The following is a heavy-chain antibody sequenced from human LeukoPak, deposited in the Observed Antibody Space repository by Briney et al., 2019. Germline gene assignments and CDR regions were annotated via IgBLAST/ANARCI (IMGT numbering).Heavy chain of an antibody. Sequence: GGSLRLSCAASGFTFSSYWMHWVRQAPGKGLVWVSRIETDGSFTSYADSVRGRFTISRDNAKNTLYLQMSSLRAEDTAVYYCIRGTVGAPGNDYWGQGTLVTVSS. CDR2: IETDGSFT. CDR1: GFTFSSYW. V-gene: IGHV3-74*01. D-gene: IGHD1-26*01. CDR3: IRGTVGAPGNDY. J-gene: IGHJ4*02.